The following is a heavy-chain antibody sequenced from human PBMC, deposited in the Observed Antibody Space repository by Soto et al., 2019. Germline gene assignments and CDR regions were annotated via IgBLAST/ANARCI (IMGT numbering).Heavy chain of an antibody. CDR3: ANHYAKGPLWFGELPPFGY. J-gene: IGHJ4*02. D-gene: IGHD3-10*01. V-gene: IGHV4-39*01. Sequence: SETLSLTCTVSGGSISSSSYYWGWIRQPPGKGLEWIGSIYYSGSTYYNPSLKSRVTISVDTSKNQFPLKLSSVTAADTAVYYCANHYAKGPLWFGELPPFGYWGQGTLVTVSS. CDR2: IYYSGST. CDR1: GGSISSSSYY.